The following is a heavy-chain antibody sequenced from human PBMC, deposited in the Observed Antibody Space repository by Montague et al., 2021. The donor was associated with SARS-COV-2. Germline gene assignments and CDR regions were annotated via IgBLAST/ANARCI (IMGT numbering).Heavy chain of an antibody. V-gene: IGHV4-4*02. Sequence: SETLSLTCAVSGDSISTDIWWSWVRLPPGKRLGCVGVFYNTGSTYYQPFNRSRVSMSVDKYWHKFSLRMTSVTAEDTAFYYCARKWSARAKYDYWGQGTLVTVSS. J-gene: IGHJ4*02. CDR3: ARKWSARAKYDY. CDR1: GDSISTDIW. D-gene: IGHD3-3*01. CDR2: FYNTGST.